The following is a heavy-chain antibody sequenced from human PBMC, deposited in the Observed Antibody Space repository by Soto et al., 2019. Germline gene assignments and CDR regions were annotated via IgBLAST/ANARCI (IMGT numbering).Heavy chain of an antibody. CDR2: IYSGGST. CDR3: ARTLTDYYFDY. Sequence: EVQLVESGGGLVQPGGSLRLSCAASGFTVSSNYMSWVRQAPGKGLEWVSGIYSGGSTYYADSVKGRFTISRDNSKNTLYLQMNSLRAEETAVYYCARTLTDYYFDYWGQGTLVTVSS. V-gene: IGHV3-66*01. J-gene: IGHJ4*02. CDR1: GFTVSSNY. D-gene: IGHD7-27*01.